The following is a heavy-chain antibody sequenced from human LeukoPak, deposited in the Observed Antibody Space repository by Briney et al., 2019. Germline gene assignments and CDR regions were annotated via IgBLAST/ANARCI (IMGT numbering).Heavy chain of an antibody. CDR3: ARGDYGDCKYYYYYYMDV. Sequence: PSQTLSLTCTVSGGSISSGSYYWSWIRQPAGKGLEWIGRIYTSGSTNYNPSLKSRVTISVDTSKNQFSLKLSSVTAADTAVYYCARGDYGDCKYYYYYYMDVWGKGTTVTVSS. D-gene: IGHD4-17*01. CDR1: GGSISSGSYY. CDR2: IYTSGST. J-gene: IGHJ6*03. V-gene: IGHV4-61*02.